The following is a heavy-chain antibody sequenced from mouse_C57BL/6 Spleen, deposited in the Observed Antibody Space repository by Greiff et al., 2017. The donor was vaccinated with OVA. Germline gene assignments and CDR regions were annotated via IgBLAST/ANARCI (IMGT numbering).Heavy chain of an antibody. CDR2: IYPGSGNT. D-gene: IGHD2-14*01. J-gene: IGHJ2*01. CDR1: GYTFTDYY. CDR3: ARRAYHRGFDY. V-gene: IGHV1-76*01. Sequence: QVQLQQSGAELVRPGASVKLSCKASGYTFTDYYINWVKQRPGQGLEWIARIYPGSGNTYYNEKFKGKATLTAEKSSSTAYMQLSSLTSEDSAVYFCARRAYHRGFDYWGQGTTLTVSS.